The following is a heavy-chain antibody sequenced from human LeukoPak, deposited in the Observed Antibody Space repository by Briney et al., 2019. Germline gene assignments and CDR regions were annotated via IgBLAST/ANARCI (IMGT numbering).Heavy chain of an antibody. CDR3: ARGRGCSGGSCYNDY. CDR1: GFTFSSYT. V-gene: IGHV3-48*02. Sequence: AGGSLRLSCAASGFTFSSYTMNWVRQAPGKGLEWVSYITSSSSGIYYSDSVKGRFTISRDNAKNSLYLQMNSLRDEDTAVYYCARGRGCSGGSCYNDYWGQGTLVTVSS. D-gene: IGHD2-15*01. CDR2: ITSSSSGI. J-gene: IGHJ4*02.